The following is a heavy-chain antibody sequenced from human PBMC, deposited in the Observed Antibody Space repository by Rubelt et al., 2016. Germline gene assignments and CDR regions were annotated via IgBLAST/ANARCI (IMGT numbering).Heavy chain of an antibody. CDR2: LSYDGSNK. V-gene: IGHV3-30*03. J-gene: IGHJ4*02. Sequence: VQLVESGGGLVQPGRSLRLSCAASGFTFDDYAMHWVRQAPGKGLEWVAGLSYDGSNKFYADSVKGRFTIPRENSKNTLYLQMNSLGGEATADYNCAGPRVDTAMDSLDYWGQGTLVTFSS. CDR1: GFTFDDYA. CDR3: AGPRVDTAMDSLDY. D-gene: IGHD5-18*01.